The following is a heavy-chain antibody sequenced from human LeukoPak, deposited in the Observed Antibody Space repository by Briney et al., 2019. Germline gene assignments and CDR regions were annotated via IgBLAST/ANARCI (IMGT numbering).Heavy chain of an antibody. CDR2: IYTSGST. V-gene: IGHV4-61*02. J-gene: IGHJ6*02. CDR1: GGSISSGSYY. D-gene: IGHD4-17*01. CDR3: ARGCRDYPSYGMDV. Sequence: SQTLSLTCTVSGGSISSGSYYWSWIRQPAGKGLEWIGRIYTSGSTNYNPSLKSRVTISVDTSKNQFSLKLSSVTAADTAVYYCARGCRDYPSYGMDVWGQGTTVTVSS.